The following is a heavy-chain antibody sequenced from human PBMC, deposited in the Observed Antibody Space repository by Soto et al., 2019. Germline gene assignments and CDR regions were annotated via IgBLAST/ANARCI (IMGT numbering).Heavy chain of an antibody. CDR1: VGSISSSSYF. Sequence: GTLSLTCSVSVGSISSSSYFWGWIRQPPGKGLEGIGSIDYSGSTNYTPSLKSPVPVSGDTSKYQFTLKLSPLTAAHTPVFNCTRRYGGTFDYWGQGTLVTVSS. CDR2: IDYSGST. V-gene: IGHV4-39*01. D-gene: IGHD2-15*01. CDR3: TRRYGGTFDY. J-gene: IGHJ4*02.